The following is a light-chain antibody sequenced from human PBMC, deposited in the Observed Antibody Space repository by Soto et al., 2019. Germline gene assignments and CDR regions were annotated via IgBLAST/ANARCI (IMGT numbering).Light chain of an antibody. J-gene: IGLJ3*02. CDR1: SSNIGRNT. Sequence: QSVLTQPPSASGTPGQRVTMSCSGRSSNIGRNTVNWYQQLPRTAPKVVIYANNQRPSGVPHRFSGSKYGTSASWVISCLHSLVEADYYCASWDDSLLGWVFGGGTNLTVL. CDR2: ANN. V-gene: IGLV1-44*01. CDR3: ASWDDSLLGWV.